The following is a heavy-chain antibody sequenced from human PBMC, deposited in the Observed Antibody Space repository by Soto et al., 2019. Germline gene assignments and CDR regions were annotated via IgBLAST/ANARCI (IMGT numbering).Heavy chain of an antibody. V-gene: IGHV4-39*01. CDR3: ARQAYSGSYDH. Sequence: QLQMQESGPRLVNPSETLSLTCTVSGGSITNGDDYWGYIRQTPGKGQEWIANVYHTGSTFYNPSLKSRVTMSVDTSKNQFSLKLTSVTAADAAVYYCARQAYSGSYDHWGQVTLITVSS. CDR2: VYHTGST. D-gene: IGHD1-26*01. CDR1: GGSITNGDDY. J-gene: IGHJ5*02.